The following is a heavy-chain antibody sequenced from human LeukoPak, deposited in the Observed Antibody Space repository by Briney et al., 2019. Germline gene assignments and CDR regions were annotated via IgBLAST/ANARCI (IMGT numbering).Heavy chain of an antibody. CDR2: ISAYNGNT. V-gene: IGHV1-18*01. J-gene: IGHJ4*02. Sequence: ASVKVSCKAAGYTFVSHGISWVRQAPGQGLEWMGWISAYNGNTNYAQKLQGRVTMTTDTSTSTAYMELRSLRSDDTAVYYCARLNYSSSLDYWGQGTLVTVSS. CDR3: ARLNYSSSLDY. D-gene: IGHD6-6*01. CDR1: GYTFVSHG.